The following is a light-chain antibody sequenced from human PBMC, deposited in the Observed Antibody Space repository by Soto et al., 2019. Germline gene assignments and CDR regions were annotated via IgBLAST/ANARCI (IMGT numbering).Light chain of an antibody. V-gene: IGLV1-44*01. CDR1: SSNIGSNT. CDR2: INN. J-gene: IGLJ2*01. CDR3: AAWDDSLNGVV. Sequence: QAVVTRPPSASGTPGQRVSISCSGSSSNIGSNTVNWYQQVPGTAPKLLIYINNQRPSGVPDRFSGSKSGTSASLAISGLQSEDEADYYCAAWDDSLNGVVFGGGTQLTVL.